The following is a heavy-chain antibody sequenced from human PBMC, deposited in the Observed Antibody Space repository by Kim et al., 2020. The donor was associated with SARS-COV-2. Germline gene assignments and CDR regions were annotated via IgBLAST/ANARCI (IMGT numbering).Heavy chain of an antibody. Sequence: GGSLRLSCAASGFTFSSYSMNWVRQAPGKGLEWVSSISSSSSYIYYADSVKGRFTISRDNAKNSLYLQMNSLRAEDTAVYYCASGQLGDGNPDHAFDIWGQGTMVTVSS. D-gene: IGHD1-1*01. V-gene: IGHV3-21*01. CDR2: ISSSSSYI. J-gene: IGHJ3*02. CDR1: GFTFSSYS. CDR3: ASGQLGDGNPDHAFDI.